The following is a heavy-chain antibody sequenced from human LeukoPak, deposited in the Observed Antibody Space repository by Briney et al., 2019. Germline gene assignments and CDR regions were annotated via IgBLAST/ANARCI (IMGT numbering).Heavy chain of an antibody. CDR2: VNPTSGGT. Sequence: ASVKVSCKTSGYTFTSYYMHWVRQAPGQGLEWMGWVNPTSGGTNYAQKFQGRFTMTRDTSISTAYMELSRLRSDDTAVYYCARVYYYYDSSGILTLYFDYWGQGTLVTVSS. J-gene: IGHJ4*02. V-gene: IGHV1-2*02. CDR1: GYTFTSYY. CDR3: ARVYYYYDSSGILTLYFDY. D-gene: IGHD3-22*01.